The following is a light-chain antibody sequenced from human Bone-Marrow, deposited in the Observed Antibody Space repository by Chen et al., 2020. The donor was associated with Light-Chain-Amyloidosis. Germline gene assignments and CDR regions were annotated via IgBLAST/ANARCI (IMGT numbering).Light chain of an antibody. CDR1: SLRYYP. CDR3: SSRDTTGNHLL. J-gene: IGLJ2*01. Sequence: SSELTQDPAVSVTLVQTVRITCQGDSLRYYPATWYQQNPGQAPVLVISRNNNRPSGIPDRFSGSSSGNAASLTITGAQAEDEADYHCSSRDTTGNHLLFGGGTSLTVL. V-gene: IGLV3-19*01. CDR2: RNN.